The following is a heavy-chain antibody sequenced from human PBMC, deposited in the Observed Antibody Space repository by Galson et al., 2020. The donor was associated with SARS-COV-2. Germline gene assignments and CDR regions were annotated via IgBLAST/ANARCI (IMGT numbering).Heavy chain of an antibody. CDR3: ARAQFFDY. Sequence: GESLKISCAASGFTFSSYFMNWVRQAPGKGLEWVSSISGSSGYIYYADSVKGRFTISRDNAKNSLYLQMDSLRAGDTAVYYCARAQFFDYWGQGTLVTVSS. CDR1: GFTFSSYF. D-gene: IGHD6-19*01. CDR2: ISGSSGYI. V-gene: IGHV3-21*01. J-gene: IGHJ4*02.